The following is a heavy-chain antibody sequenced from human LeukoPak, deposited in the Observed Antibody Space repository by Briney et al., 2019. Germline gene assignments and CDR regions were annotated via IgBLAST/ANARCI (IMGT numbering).Heavy chain of an antibody. D-gene: IGHD5-12*01. CDR2: INPNSSGT. CDR1: RYTFTGYH. Sequence: ASVKVSCKGSRYTFTGYHIHWVRQAPGQGLEWMGWINPNSSGTNYAQKFQGRVTMTRDTSISTAYMELSRLTSDDTAVYYCARESLVATMGLDYWGQGTLVTVSS. J-gene: IGHJ4*02. CDR3: ARESLVATMGLDY. V-gene: IGHV1-2*02.